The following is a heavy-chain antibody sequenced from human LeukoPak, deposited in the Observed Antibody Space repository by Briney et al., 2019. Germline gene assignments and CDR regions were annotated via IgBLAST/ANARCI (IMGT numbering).Heavy chain of an antibody. V-gene: IGHV3-23*01. Sequence: GGSLRLSCAASGFTFSTHAMSWVRQAPGKGLEWLSSITGSADNTYYADSVKGRFSISRDNSKNTLFLQTTSLSAEDTAVYYCAKLDSSGYYANWGQGTLVTVSS. CDR3: AKLDSSGYYAN. D-gene: IGHD3-22*01. CDR2: ITGSADNT. J-gene: IGHJ4*02. CDR1: GFTFSTHA.